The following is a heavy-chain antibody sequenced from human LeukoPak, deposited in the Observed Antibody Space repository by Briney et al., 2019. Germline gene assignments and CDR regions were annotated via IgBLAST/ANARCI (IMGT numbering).Heavy chain of an antibody. Sequence: SETLSLTCTVSGGSLDSGYHYWSWIRQPPGKGLEWIGEINYSRSTNYNPSVKSRVTISVDTSKNQFSLKLSSVTAADTAVYYCARGRGYCSGGSCYRYYYYGMDVWGQGTTVTVSS. CDR3: ARGRGYCSGGSCYRYYYYGMDV. CDR2: INYSRST. V-gene: IGHV4-34*01. CDR1: GGSLDSGYHY. J-gene: IGHJ6*02. D-gene: IGHD2-15*01.